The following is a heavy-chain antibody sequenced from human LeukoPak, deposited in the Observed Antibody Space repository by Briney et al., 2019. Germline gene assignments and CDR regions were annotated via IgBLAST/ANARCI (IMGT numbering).Heavy chain of an antibody. CDR1: GYTFTSYG. V-gene: IGHV1-24*01. CDR2: FDPEDGET. J-gene: IGHJ5*02. D-gene: IGHD3-10*02. CDR3: ATDHKLRLVRGEFDP. Sequence: GASVKVSCKASGYTFTSYGISWVRQAPGKGLEWMGGFDPEDGETIYAQKFQGRVTMTEDTSTDTAYMELSSLRSEDTAVYYCATDHKLRLVRGEFDPWGQGTLVTVSS.